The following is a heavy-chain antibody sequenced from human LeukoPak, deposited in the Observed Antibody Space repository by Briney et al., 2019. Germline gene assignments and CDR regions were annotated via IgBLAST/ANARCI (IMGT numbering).Heavy chain of an antibody. CDR2: INPNSGGT. CDR3: ARDMGGYSGYGLDY. D-gene: IGHD5-12*01. Sequence: ASVKVSCKASGYTFTGYYMHWVRQAPGQGLEWMGWINPNSGGTNYAQKFQGRVTMTRDTSISTAYMELSRLRSDDTAVYYCARDMGGYSGYGLDYWGQGTLVTASS. J-gene: IGHJ4*02. CDR1: GYTFTGYY. V-gene: IGHV1-2*02.